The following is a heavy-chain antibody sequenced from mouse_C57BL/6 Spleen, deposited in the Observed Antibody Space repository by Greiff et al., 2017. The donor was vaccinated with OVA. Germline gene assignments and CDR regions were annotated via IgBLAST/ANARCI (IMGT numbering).Heavy chain of an antibody. CDR2: INPGSGGT. V-gene: IGHV1-54*01. J-gene: IGHJ3*01. CDR3: ARWIHYDGSSDEGFAY. D-gene: IGHD1-1*01. Sequence: QVQLQQSGAELVRPGTSVKVSCKASGYAFTNYLIEWVKQRPGQGLEWIGVINPGSGGTNYNEKFKGKATLTADKSSSTAYMQLSSLTSEDSAVYCCARWIHYDGSSDEGFAYWGQGTLVTVSA. CDR1: GYAFTNYL.